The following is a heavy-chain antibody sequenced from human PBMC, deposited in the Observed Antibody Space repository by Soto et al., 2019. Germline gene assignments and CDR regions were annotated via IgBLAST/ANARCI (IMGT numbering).Heavy chain of an antibody. Sequence: GGSLRLSCGASGFTFSTYALSWVRQAPGKGLEWVSAISANGQGIYYADSVRGRFTISRDNSKNTIFLHMDSLRAEDTAVYYCAKDRNYPRDQFHYWGQGTLVTVSS. CDR2: ISANGQGI. J-gene: IGHJ4*02. CDR3: AKDRNYPRDQFHY. V-gene: IGHV3-23*01. CDR1: GFTFSTYA. D-gene: IGHD1-7*01.